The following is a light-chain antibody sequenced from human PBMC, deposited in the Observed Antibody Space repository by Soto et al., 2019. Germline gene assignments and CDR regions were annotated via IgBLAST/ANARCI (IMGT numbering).Light chain of an antibody. CDR1: QSVSSY. CDR2: DAS. J-gene: IGKJ1*01. V-gene: IGKV3-11*01. Sequence: TGLTPSQANQTMSLGERATLSCMASQSVSSYLAWYQQKPGQAPRLLIYDASNRATGIPARFSGSGSGTDFTLTISSLEPEDFALYYCQQRSNLPRGFGQGTKVDIK. CDR3: QQRSNLPRG.